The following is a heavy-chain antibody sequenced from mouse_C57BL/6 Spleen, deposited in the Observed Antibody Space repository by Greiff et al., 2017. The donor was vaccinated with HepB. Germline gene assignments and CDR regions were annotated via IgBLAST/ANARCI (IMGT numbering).Heavy chain of an antibody. J-gene: IGHJ3*01. CDR3: ATYYSNYDRFAY. Sequence: QVQLQQSGAELAKPGASVKLSCKASGYTFTSYWMHWVKQRPGQGLEWIGYINPSSGYTKYNQKFKDKATLTADKSSSTDYMQLSSLTYEDSAVYYCATYYSNYDRFAYWGQGTLVTVSA. V-gene: IGHV1-7*01. CDR2: INPSSGYT. D-gene: IGHD2-5*01. CDR1: GYTFTSYW.